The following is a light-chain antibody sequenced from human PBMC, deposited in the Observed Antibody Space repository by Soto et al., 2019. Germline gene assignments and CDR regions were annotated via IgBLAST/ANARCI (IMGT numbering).Light chain of an antibody. CDR3: KLSSALPHT. J-gene: IGKJ4*01. Sequence: RVSMSPAFVSLSIGDRVTITCRASQGISSYLAWYQKKPGKAPELLIYAVSYLQSGVPSRFSGSGSGTDFTLTISILQPEDFATYFSKLSSALPHTFGEGTKVDIK. V-gene: IGKV1-9*01. CDR1: QGISSY. CDR2: AVS.